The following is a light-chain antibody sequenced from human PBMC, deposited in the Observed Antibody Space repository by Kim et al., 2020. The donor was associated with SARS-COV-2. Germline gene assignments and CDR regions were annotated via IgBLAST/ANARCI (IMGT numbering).Light chain of an antibody. V-gene: IGKV3-11*01. CDR2: DAS. CDR1: QSAGSS. Sequence: LSPGETAPRSCRASQSAGSSLAWYQQKPGQAPRILTYDASQRAIGIQARFSGSGSGTDFTLTISSLEPDVFAVYYCQQRSDWPLPFGGGTKVDIK. CDR3: QQRSDWPLP. J-gene: IGKJ4*01.